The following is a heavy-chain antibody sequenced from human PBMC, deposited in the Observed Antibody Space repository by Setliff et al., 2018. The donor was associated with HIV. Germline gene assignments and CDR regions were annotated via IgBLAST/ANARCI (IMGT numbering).Heavy chain of an antibody. V-gene: IGHV1-18*01. CDR2: ISAYNGDT. CDR3: ARDPGYCSGGRCYGAYFQH. Sequence: GSVKVSCKASGYTFTSYGISWVRQAPGQGLEWMGWISAYNGDTHFEQNLQGRVTMTTDTSTSTAYMELRSLRSDDTAMFYCARDPGYCSGGRCYGAYFQHWGQGTLVTVSS. J-gene: IGHJ1*01. D-gene: IGHD2-15*01. CDR1: GYTFTSYG.